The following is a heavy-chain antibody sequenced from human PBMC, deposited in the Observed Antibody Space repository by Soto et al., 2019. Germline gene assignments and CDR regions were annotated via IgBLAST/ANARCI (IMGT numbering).Heavy chain of an antibody. CDR2: IWYDGSNK. Sequence: GGSLRLSCAASGFTFSSYGMHWVRQAPGNGLEWVAVIWYDGSNKYYADSVNGRFTISRDNSKNTLYLQMNSLRAEDTAVYYWTRVAFQVVLGGRVEWLLSGCYYCMDVWGQGTTVTVSS. V-gene: IGHV3-33*01. J-gene: IGHJ6*02. CDR3: TRVAFQVVLGGRVEWLLSGCYYCMDV. CDR1: GFTFSSYG. D-gene: IGHD3-3*01.